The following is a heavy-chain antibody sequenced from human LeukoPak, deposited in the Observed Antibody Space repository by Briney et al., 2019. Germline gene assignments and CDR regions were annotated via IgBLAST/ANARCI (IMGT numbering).Heavy chain of an antibody. V-gene: IGHV3-64D*09. J-gene: IGHJ5*02. CDR2: ISSNGGST. Sequence: QPGGSLRLSCAASGSTFSSYRMNWVRQAPGKGLEYISAISSNGGSTYYADSVKGRFTISRDNSKNTLNLQMSGLRADDTAVYFCVKSSGWFDPWGQGTLVTVSS. D-gene: IGHD3-10*01. CDR3: VKSSGWFDP. CDR1: GSTFSSYR.